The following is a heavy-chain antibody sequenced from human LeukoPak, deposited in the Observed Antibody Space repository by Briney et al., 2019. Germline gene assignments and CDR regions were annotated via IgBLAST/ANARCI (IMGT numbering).Heavy chain of an antibody. D-gene: IGHD5-24*01. Sequence: SETLSLTCTVSGGSISSYYWNWIRQPAGKGLDWIGRIYTSGSTNYNYNPSLKSRVTMSVDTSKNQFSLKLSSVTAADTAVYYCARDSFLDGYICWGQGTLVTVSS. CDR3: ARDSFLDGYIC. CDR2: IYTSGSTNY. CDR1: GGSISSYY. V-gene: IGHV4-4*07. J-gene: IGHJ4*02.